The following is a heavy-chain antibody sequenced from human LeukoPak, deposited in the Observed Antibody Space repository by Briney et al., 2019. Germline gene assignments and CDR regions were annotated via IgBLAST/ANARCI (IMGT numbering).Heavy chain of an antibody. J-gene: IGHJ5*02. CDR3: ARVSSIRQQLLLRRPNWFDP. Sequence: GASVKVSCKASGYTFTGYYMHWVRQAPGQGLEWMGRINPNSGGTNYAQKFQGRVTMTRDTSISTAYMELSSLRSEDTAVYYCARVSSIRQQLLLRRPNWFDPWGQGTLVTVSS. CDR2: INPNSGGT. CDR1: GYTFTGYY. D-gene: IGHD6-13*01. V-gene: IGHV1-2*06.